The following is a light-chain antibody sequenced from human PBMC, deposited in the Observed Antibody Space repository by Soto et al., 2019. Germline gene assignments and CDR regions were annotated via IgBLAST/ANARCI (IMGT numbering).Light chain of an antibody. V-gene: IGLV2-14*03. Sequence: QSALTQPASVSGSPGQSITISCSGTSSDIGAFTFVSWYQHHPGKLPNLMIFDVNRRPSGLYDRYAGSKSVNTASLTISGIQADDEVDYYCSSYTSSSPRVFGSGTKLTVL. CDR2: DVN. J-gene: IGLJ1*01. CDR1: SSDIGAFTF. CDR3: SSYTSSSPRV.